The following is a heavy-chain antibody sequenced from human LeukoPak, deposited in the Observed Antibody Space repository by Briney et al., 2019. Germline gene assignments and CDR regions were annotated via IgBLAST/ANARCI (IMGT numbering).Heavy chain of an antibody. J-gene: IGHJ4*02. D-gene: IGHD3-22*01. Sequence: GGSLRLSCAASGFTFSSYWMTWVRQAPGKGLEWVANIKHDGSEKYYLDSVKGRFTISRDNAKNSLYLQMNSLRAEDTAVYYCARDESVYDSSGYYVDYWGQGTLVTVSS. V-gene: IGHV3-7*03. CDR2: IKHDGSEK. CDR1: GFTFSSYW. CDR3: ARDESVYDSSGYYVDY.